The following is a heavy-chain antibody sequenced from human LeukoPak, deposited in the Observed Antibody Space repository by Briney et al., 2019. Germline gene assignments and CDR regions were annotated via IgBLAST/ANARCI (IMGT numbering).Heavy chain of an antibody. V-gene: IGHV3-23*01. CDR2: ISGSGGSA. J-gene: IGHJ5*02. Sequence: PGGSLRLSCAASGFTFSSYSMNWVRQAPGMGLEWVSAISGSGGSASYADSVKGRFTISRDNSKNTLYLQMNSLRAEDTAVYYCAKYRNDYVWGTPPDWFDPWGQGTLVTVSS. D-gene: IGHD3-16*01. CDR3: AKYRNDYVWGTPPDWFDP. CDR1: GFTFSSYS.